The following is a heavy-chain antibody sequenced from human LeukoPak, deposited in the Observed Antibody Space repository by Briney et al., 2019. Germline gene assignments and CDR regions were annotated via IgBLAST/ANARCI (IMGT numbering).Heavy chain of an antibody. CDR2: ISGVSGSV. CDR3: ARDFFDPNPLPGPYYYDSSGAFDI. Sequence: PGGSLRLSCAASGFTFGSYSMSWVRQAPGKGLEWVASISGVSGSVYYVDSVKGRFTISRDNSKNTLYLQMNSLRAEDTAVYYCARDFFDPNPLPGPYYYDSSGAFDIWGQGTMVTVSS. V-gene: IGHV3-23*01. D-gene: IGHD3-22*01. CDR1: GFTFGSYS. J-gene: IGHJ3*02.